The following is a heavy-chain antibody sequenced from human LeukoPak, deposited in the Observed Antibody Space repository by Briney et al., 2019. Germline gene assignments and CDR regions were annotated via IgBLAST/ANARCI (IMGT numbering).Heavy chain of an antibody. CDR1: GDSVSSNSAA. D-gene: IGHD4-17*01. Sequence: SQTLSLTCAISGDSVSSNSAAWNWIRQSPSRGLEWLGRTYYRSKWYNDYAVSVKGRITINPDTSKNQFSLQLNSVTPEDTAVYYCARDSPLTTVTTFPYWYFDLWGRGTLVTVSS. J-gene: IGHJ2*01. CDR3: ARDSPLTTVTTFPYWYFDL. CDR2: TYYRSKWYN. V-gene: IGHV6-1*01.